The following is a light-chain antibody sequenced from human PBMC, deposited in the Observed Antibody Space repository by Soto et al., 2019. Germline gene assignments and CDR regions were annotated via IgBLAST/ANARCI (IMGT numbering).Light chain of an antibody. CDR1: QSVLYSSNNKNY. CDR2: LAS. CDR3: QQYYSTPRDT. Sequence: DIVMTQSPDSLAVSLGERATINCKSSQSVLYSSNNKNYLAWYQQKPGQPPKLLIYLASTRESGVPDRFSGSGYGTDFTLTISSLQAEDVAVYYCQQYYSTPRDTFGGGTKVEIK. J-gene: IGKJ4*01. V-gene: IGKV4-1*01.